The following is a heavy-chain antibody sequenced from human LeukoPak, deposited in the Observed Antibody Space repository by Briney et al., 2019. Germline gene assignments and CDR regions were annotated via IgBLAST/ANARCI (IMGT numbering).Heavy chain of an antibody. CDR1: GYTFTSYY. V-gene: IGHV1-46*01. Sequence: GASVKVSCKASGYTFTSYYMRWVRQAPGQGLEWMGIINPSGGSTSYAQKFQGRVTMTRDMSTSTVYMELSSLRSEDTAVYYSARDDYYDFWSGYYNWFDPWGQGTLVTVSS. J-gene: IGHJ5*02. D-gene: IGHD3-3*01. CDR2: INPSGGST. CDR3: ARDDYYDFWSGYYNWFDP.